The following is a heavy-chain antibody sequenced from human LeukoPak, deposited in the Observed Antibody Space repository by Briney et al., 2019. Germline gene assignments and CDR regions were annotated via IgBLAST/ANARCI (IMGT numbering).Heavy chain of an antibody. CDR3: ARVRYDFWSGYPYFDY. CDR2: IYSGGGT. D-gene: IGHD3-3*01. CDR1: GFNVSSNY. J-gene: IGHJ4*02. V-gene: IGHV3-53*01. Sequence: GGSLRLSCAASGFNVSSNYMTWVRQAPGKGLEWVSVIYSGGGTYHADSVRGRFTISRDTSKNTLYLQMNSLRAEDTAVYYCARVRYDFWSGYPYFDYWGQGTLVTVSS.